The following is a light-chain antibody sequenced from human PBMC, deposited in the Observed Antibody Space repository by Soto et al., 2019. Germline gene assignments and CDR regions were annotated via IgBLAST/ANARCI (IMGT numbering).Light chain of an antibody. CDR3: QSYDSSLSGYV. V-gene: IGLV1-40*01. CDR1: SSNIGAGYG. CDR2: GNS. Sequence: QSVLTQPPSVSGAPGQRVTISCTGSSSNIGAGYGVHWYQQLPGTAPKLLIYGNSNRPSGVPDRFSGSKSGTSVSLAITGLQAGDEADYYCQSYDSSLSGYVFGTGTKVTVL. J-gene: IGLJ1*01.